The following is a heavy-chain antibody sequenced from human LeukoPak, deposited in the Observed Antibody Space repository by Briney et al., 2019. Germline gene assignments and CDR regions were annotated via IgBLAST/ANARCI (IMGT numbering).Heavy chain of an antibody. V-gene: IGHV4-59*01. CDR2: IYYSGIT. J-gene: IGHJ4*02. D-gene: IGHD4-17*01. Sequence: SETLSLTCTVSGDSISSYYWSWIRQPPGKGLEWIAYIYYSGITNYNPSLKSRVTISVDTSKNQFSLKLSSVTAADTAVYYCARDQYGDYDFDYWGQRTLVTVSS. CDR3: ARDQYGDYDFDY. CDR1: GDSISSYY.